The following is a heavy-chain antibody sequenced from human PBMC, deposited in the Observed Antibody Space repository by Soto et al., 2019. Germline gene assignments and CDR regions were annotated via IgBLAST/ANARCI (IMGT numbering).Heavy chain of an antibody. D-gene: IGHD3-22*01. CDR2: IIPILGIA. V-gene: IGHV1-69*08. J-gene: IGHJ6*02. Sequence: QVQLVQSGAEVKKPGSSVKVSCKASGGTFSSYTISWVRQAPGQGLEWMGRIIPILGIANYAQKFQGRVTIPADKSTSTAYMELSSLRSEDTAVYYCARDATAGYYDSSGYYPYYYYGMDVWGQGTTVTVSS. CDR3: ARDATAGYYDSSGYYPYYYYGMDV. CDR1: GGTFSSYT.